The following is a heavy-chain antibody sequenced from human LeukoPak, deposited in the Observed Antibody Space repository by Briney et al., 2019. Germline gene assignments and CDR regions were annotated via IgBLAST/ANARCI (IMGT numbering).Heavy chain of an antibody. J-gene: IGHJ6*02. CDR1: GGSFSGYY. V-gene: IGHV4-34*01. CDR3: ARGLYYDSSGVYYYYGMDA. CDR2: INHSGST. D-gene: IGHD3-22*01. Sequence: SETLSLTCAVYGGSFSGYYWSWIRQPPGKGLEWLGEINHSGSTNYNPSLKSRVTISVDTSKNQFSLKLSSVTAADTAVYYCARGLYYDSSGVYYYYGMDAWGQGTTVTVSS.